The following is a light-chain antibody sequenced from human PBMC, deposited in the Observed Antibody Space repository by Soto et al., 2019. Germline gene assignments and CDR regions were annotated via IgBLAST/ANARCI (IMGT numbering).Light chain of an antibody. V-gene: IGKV3-11*01. Sequence: EIVLTQSPATLSLSPGERATLSCRASQSLTSSLVWYQQKPGQAPRLVIYDASNRATGIPDRFSGSGSGTEFTLTINSLEPGDSAVYYCQQFNSYSPGAFGQGTKVDIK. J-gene: IGKJ1*01. CDR1: QSLTSS. CDR3: QQFNSYSPGA. CDR2: DAS.